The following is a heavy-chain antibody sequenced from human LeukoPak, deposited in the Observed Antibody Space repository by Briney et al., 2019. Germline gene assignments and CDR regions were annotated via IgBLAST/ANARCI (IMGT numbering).Heavy chain of an antibody. D-gene: IGHD2-15*01. CDR1: GGSFSGYY. V-gene: IGHV4-34*01. Sequence: SETLSLTCAVYGGSFSGYYWSWIRQPPGKGLEWIGEINHSGSTNYNPSLKSRVTISVDTSKNQFSLKLSSVTAADTAVYYCARDNGIIGVVAAKDAFDIWGQGTMVTVSS. CDR3: ARDNGIIGVVAAKDAFDI. J-gene: IGHJ3*02. CDR2: INHSGST.